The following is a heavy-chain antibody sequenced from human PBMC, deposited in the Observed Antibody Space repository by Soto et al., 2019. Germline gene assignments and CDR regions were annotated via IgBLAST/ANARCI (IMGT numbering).Heavy chain of an antibody. J-gene: IGHJ4*02. CDR1: GFTFSSYS. Sequence: PGGSLRLSCAASGFTFSSYSMNWVRQAPGKGLEWVSSISSSSSYIYYADSVKGRFTISRDNAKNSLYLQMNSLRAEDTAVYYCASGLKSMIKDYWGQGTLVTVSS. CDR3: ASGLKSMIKDY. V-gene: IGHV3-21*01. D-gene: IGHD3-22*01. CDR2: ISSSSSYI.